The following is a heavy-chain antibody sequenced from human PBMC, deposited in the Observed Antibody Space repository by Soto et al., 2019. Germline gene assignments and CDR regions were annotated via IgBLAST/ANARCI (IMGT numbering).Heavy chain of an antibody. CDR3: VRDGQSQAPYAFDM. V-gene: IGHV3-33*01. CDR1: GFSFSSHA. CDR2: IWSDGSNK. Sequence: QVQLVESGGGVVQPGMSLRLSCATSGFSFSSHAIHWVRQAPGKGLEWVAQIWSDGSNKYYADSMRGRFTISRDFSNNMAFLQMDSLRAEDTAVYYCVRDGQSQAPYAFDMWGRGTLVIVSS. J-gene: IGHJ3*02.